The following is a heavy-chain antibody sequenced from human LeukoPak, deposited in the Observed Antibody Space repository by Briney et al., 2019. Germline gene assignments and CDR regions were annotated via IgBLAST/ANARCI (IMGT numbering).Heavy chain of an antibody. Sequence: SGPALAKPTQTLTLTCTFSGSSLSTSGMCVSWIRQPPGKALEWLALIDWDDDKYYSTSLQTRLTISKDTSKNQVVLTMTNMDPVDTATYYCARNLGNGYYGFDYWGQGTVVTVSS. D-gene: IGHD3-3*01. CDR1: GSSLSTSGMC. CDR3: ARNLGNGYYGFDY. CDR2: IDWDDDK. V-gene: IGHV2-70*01. J-gene: IGHJ4*02.